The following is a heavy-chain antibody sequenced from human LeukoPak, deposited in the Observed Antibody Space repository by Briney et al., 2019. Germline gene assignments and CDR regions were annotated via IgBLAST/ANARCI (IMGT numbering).Heavy chain of an antibody. Sequence: SETLSLTCTVSGGSISSYYWSWIRQPPGKGLEWIGYIYHSGSTNYNPSLKSRVTISVDTSKNQFSLKLSSVTAADTAVYYCARGRYDYVWGSYRYTTPFDYWGQGTLVTVSS. CDR1: GGSISSYY. V-gene: IGHV4-59*12. D-gene: IGHD3-16*02. CDR3: ARGRYDYVWGSYRYTTPFDY. J-gene: IGHJ4*02. CDR2: IYHSGST.